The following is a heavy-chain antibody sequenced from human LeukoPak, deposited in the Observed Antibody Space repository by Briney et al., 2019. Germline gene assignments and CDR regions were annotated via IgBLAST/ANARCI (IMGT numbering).Heavy chain of an antibody. CDR2: IYSGGST. CDR3: WRDRGGSKRAYDY. J-gene: IGHJ4*02. Sequence: PGGSLRLSCAASGFTVSSNYMSWVRHATGEGLEWVSIIYSGGSTFYSELVKGRFTLPRDNSKNPVVLQMKHPRSEDTACVYFWRDRGGSKRAYDYWGQGTLVSISS. D-gene: IGHD2-2*01. CDR1: GFTVSSNY. V-gene: IGHV3-66*01.